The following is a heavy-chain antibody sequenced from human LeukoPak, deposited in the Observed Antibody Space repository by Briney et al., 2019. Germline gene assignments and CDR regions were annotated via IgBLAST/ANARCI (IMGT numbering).Heavy chain of an antibody. D-gene: IGHD3-22*01. V-gene: IGHV1-46*01. J-gene: IGHJ4*02. CDR3: ARETDSSGYYSYFDY. Sequence: ASVKVSCNASGYTFTSYYMHWVRQAPGQGLEWMGIINPSGGSTSYAQKFQGRVTMTRDTSTSTVYMELSSLRSEDTAVYYCARETDSSGYYSYFDYWGQGTLVTVSS. CDR2: INPSGGST. CDR1: GYTFTSYY.